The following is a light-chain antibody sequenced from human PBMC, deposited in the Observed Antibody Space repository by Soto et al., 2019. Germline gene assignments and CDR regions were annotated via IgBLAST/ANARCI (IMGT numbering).Light chain of an antibody. V-gene: IGKV3D-20*02. Sequence: EIVLTQSPGTLSLPPGERATLSCRASQSVGNNYLAWYQQKPGQAPRVLIYGASSRATGIPDRFSGSGSGTDFTLTISRLEPEDFAVYYCQQRSNWPPSFGQGTRLEIK. CDR1: QSVGNNY. CDR3: QQRSNWPPS. CDR2: GAS. J-gene: IGKJ5*01.